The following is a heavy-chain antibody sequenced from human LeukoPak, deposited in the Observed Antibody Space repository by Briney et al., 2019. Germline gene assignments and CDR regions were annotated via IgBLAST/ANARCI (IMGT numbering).Heavy chain of an antibody. J-gene: IGHJ4*02. Sequence: GGSLRLSCAASGFTFSNYAMSWVRQAPGKGLEWVSSISGSGGSTYYADSVKGRFTISRDNSKNTLYLLMNSLRAEDTAVYYCAKFPTNHGDYRGPDYWGQGTLVTVSS. CDR3: AKFPTNHGDYRGPDY. CDR1: GFTFSNYA. CDR2: ISGSGGST. D-gene: IGHD4-17*01. V-gene: IGHV3-23*01.